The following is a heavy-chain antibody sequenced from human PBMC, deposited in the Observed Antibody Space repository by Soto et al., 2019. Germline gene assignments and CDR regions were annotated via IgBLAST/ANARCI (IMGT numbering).Heavy chain of an antibody. CDR2: ISGTGGST. D-gene: IGHD6-13*01. Sequence: EVQLLESGGGLVQPGGSLRLSCAASGFTFSSYTMSWVRQAPGKGLEWVSAISGTGGSTYYADSVKGRFTISRDNSKNTLYLQMNSLRDVDTAVYHCAKDRGNIAPAVGGGYWGRGTLVTVSS. J-gene: IGHJ4*02. CDR1: GFTFSSYT. CDR3: AKDRGNIAPAVGGGY. V-gene: IGHV3-23*01.